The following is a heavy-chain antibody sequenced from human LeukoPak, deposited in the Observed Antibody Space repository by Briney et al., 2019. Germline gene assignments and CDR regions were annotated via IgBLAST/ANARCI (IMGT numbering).Heavy chain of an antibody. CDR1: GGSISTFY. CDR2: VYASGST. CDR3: ARDDSSAWYLDH. Sequence: SETLSLTCTVSGGSISTFYLSWIRQPAGKGLEWIGRVYASGSTDCNPSLKSRVTMSVDTSKNQFSLKLTSVTAADTAVYYCARDDSSAWYLDHWGQGTLVTVSS. D-gene: IGHD6-19*01. V-gene: IGHV4-4*07. J-gene: IGHJ4*02.